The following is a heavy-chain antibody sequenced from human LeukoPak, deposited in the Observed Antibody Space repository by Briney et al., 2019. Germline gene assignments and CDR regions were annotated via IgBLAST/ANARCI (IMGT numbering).Heavy chain of an antibody. V-gene: IGHV1-2*02. Sequence: GASVKVSCKASGYTFIGYYMHWVRQAPGQGLEWMGWVNPNNGGTNYAQKFQGRVTMTRDTSISTAYMELSSLKSDDTAVYYCARLGRQDTAMAWGQGTLVTVSS. D-gene: IGHD5-18*01. J-gene: IGHJ5*02. CDR3: ARLGRQDTAMA. CDR2: VNPNNGGT. CDR1: GYTFIGYY.